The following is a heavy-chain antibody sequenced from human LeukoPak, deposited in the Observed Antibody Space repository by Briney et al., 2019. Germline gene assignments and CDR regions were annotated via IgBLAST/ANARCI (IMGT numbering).Heavy chain of an antibody. V-gene: IGHV3-21*05. J-gene: IGHJ5*01. CDR2: INTKGGLI. Sequence: GGSLRLSCAASGFTFSSYSMNWVRQAPGGGLEWIAHINTKGGLIYYADSVKGRFTISRDNAKNSLYLQMNSLRAEDTAVYYCATGGISDSWGQGTLVTVSS. CDR3: ATGGISDS. D-gene: IGHD1-14*01. CDR1: GFTFSSYS.